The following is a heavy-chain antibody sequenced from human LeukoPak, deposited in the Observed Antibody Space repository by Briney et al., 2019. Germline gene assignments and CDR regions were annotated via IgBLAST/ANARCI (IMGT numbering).Heavy chain of an antibody. CDR1: RFTLSNYD. CDR2: ISSSGGNT. J-gene: IGHJ4*02. Sequence: GGSPRLSCAASRFTLSNYDMTWVRQAPGKGLEWVSFISSSGGNTYYADSVKGRFTISRDNSKNTLYLQMDSLRAEDTAVYYCAKGLDKGLIRGFDYWGQGTLLTVSS. CDR3: AKGLDKGLIRGFDY. D-gene: IGHD3-10*01. V-gene: IGHV3-23*01.